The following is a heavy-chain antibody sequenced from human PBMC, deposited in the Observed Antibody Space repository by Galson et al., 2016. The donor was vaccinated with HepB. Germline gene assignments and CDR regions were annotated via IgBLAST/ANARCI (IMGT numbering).Heavy chain of an antibody. CDR1: GFTFTTYW. CDR2: IKQDGSEK. Sequence: SLRLSCAASGFTFTTYWMSWVRQAPGKGLEWVANIKQDGSEKYYVDSVKGRFTISRDNAKNSLYLQMNSLRAEDTAVYYCAQYYYDSSGYVEYFQNWGQGSRVTASS. CDR3: AQYYYDSSGYVEYFQN. D-gene: IGHD3-22*01. J-gene: IGHJ1*01. V-gene: IGHV3-7*03.